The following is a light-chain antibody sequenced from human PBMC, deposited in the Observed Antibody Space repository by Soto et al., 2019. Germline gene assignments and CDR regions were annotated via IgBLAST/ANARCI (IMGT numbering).Light chain of an antibody. V-gene: IGLV7-43*01. CDR2: STT. CDR1: TGPVTSGFY. J-gene: IGLJ1*01. CDR3: LLYYGGSYV. Sequence: QTVVTQEPSLTVSPGGTVTLTCASSTGPVTSGFYPHWVQQKPGQAPSTLIYSTTNKHSWTPARFSGSLLGGKAALTLSGLQPEDEADYYCLLYYGGSYVFGAGTKRTVL.